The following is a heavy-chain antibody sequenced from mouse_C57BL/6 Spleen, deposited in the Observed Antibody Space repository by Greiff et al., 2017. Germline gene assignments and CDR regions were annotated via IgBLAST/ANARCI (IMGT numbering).Heavy chain of an antibody. CDR2: IDPSDSYT. Sequence: QVQLQQPGAELVKPGASVKLSCKASGYTFTSYWMQWVKQRPGQGLEWIGEIDPSDSYTNYNQKFKGKATLTVDTSSSTAYMQLSSLTSEYSAVYYCARRDYGSSSYYAMDYWGQGTSVTVSS. D-gene: IGHD1-1*01. CDR3: ARRDYGSSSYYAMDY. V-gene: IGHV1-50*01. J-gene: IGHJ4*01. CDR1: GYTFTSYW.